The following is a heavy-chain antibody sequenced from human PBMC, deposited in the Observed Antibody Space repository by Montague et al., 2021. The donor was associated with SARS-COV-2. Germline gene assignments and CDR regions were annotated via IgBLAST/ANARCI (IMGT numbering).Heavy chain of an antibody. CDR1: GDSVSSDSAA. J-gene: IGHJ6*02. Sequence: CAISGDSVSSDSAAWNWIRQSPSRGLQWLGRTYYRSKWYNEYAVSVNSRITINPDTSKNQFSLQVNSVTPEDTAVYYCARGADRYYFYGVDVWGQGTTVTVS. CDR2: TYYRSKWYN. CDR3: ARGADRYYFYGVDV. V-gene: IGHV6-1*01. D-gene: IGHD6-19*01.